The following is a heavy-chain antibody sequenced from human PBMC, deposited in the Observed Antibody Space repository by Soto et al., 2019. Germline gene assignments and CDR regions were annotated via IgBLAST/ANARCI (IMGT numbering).Heavy chain of an antibody. CDR3: ARGDIVVVVAARSSWFDP. J-gene: IGHJ5*02. Sequence: SETLSLTCAVYGGSFSGYYWSWIRQPPGKGLEWIGEINHSGSTNYNPSLKSRVTISVDTSKNQFSLKLSSVTAADTAVYYCARGDIVVVVAARSSWFDPWGQGTLVTV. CDR2: INHSGST. D-gene: IGHD2-15*01. CDR1: GGSFSGYY. V-gene: IGHV4-34*01.